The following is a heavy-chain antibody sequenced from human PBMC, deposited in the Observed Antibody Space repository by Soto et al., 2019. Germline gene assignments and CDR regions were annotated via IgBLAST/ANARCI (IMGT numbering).Heavy chain of an antibody. J-gene: IGHJ6*02. Sequence: QVQLVVSGGGVVQPGGSVRLSCAASGFTFSSYGIHWVRQAPGKGLEWVARISYDGGNKYYADSVKGRFSIFRDNPENTLYLHRNNLRPQDTAVYHCATTLGYCSSSSCSRDYYYYYGMDIWGQGTTVTVSS. CDR3: ATTLGYCSSSSCSRDYYYYYGMDI. V-gene: IGHV3-30*03. D-gene: IGHD2-15*01. CDR2: ISYDGGNK. CDR1: GFTFSSYG.